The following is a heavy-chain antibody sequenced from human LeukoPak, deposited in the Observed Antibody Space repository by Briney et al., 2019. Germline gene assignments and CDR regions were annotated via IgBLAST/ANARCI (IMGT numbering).Heavy chain of an antibody. J-gene: IGHJ6*03. CDR3: ARGSSGSTYYYMDV. D-gene: IGHD3-22*01. CDR2: ISGSGGNT. V-gene: IGHV3-23*01. CDR1: GLTFSSNA. Sequence: GGSLRLSCAASGLTFSSNAMTWVRQAPGKGLEWVSGISGSGGNTYYAGSVKGRFTISRDNSKNTLYVQMNSLRAEDTAVYYCARGSSGSTYYYMDVWGKGTTVTVSS.